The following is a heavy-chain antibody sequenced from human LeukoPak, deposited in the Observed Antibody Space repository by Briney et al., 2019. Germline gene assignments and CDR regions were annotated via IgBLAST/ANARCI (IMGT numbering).Heavy chain of an antibody. V-gene: IGHV3-9*01. Sequence: GGSLRLSCAASGFTFDDYAMHWVRQAPGKGLEWVSGISWNSGSIGYADSVKGRFTISRDNAKNSLYLQMNSLRAEETVLYYCAKNPGQQLAQFVYWGEGTLVTVSS. CDR1: GFTFDDYA. CDR2: ISWNSGSI. CDR3: AKNPGQQLAQFVY. J-gene: IGHJ4*02. D-gene: IGHD6-13*01.